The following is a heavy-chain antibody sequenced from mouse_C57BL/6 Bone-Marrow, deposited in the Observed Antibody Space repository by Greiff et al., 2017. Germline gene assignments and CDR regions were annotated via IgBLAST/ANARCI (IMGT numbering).Heavy chain of an antibody. CDR1: GYTFTDYE. CDR3: TRGYYSNWVAY. CDR2: IDPETGGT. J-gene: IGHJ3*01. D-gene: IGHD2-5*01. V-gene: IGHV1-15*01. Sequence: QVQLQQSGAELVRPGASVTPSCKASGYTFTDYEMHWVKQTPVHGLEWIGAIDPETGGTAYNQKFKGKAILTADKSSSTAYMELRSLTSEDSAVYYCTRGYYSNWVAYWGQGTLVTVSA.